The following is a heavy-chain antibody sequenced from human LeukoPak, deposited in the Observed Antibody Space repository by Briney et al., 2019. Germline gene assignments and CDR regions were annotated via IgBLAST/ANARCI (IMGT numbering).Heavy chain of an antibody. CDR1: GGSISSSSYY. D-gene: IGHD3-10*01. CDR3: AREANYYGSGSYFEGTFDY. V-gene: IGHV4-61*01. Sequence: SETLSLTCTVSGGSISSSSYYWGWIRQPPGKGLEWIGYIYHNGITNYNPSLKSRVTISIDTSKNEFSLKLTSVTAADTAVYYCAREANYYGSGSYFEGTFDYWGQGSLVTVSS. J-gene: IGHJ4*02. CDR2: IYHNGIT.